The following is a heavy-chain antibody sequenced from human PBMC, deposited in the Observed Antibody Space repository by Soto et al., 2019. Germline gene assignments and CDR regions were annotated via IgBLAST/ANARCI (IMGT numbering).Heavy chain of an antibody. CDR2: ISYDGSNK. Sequence: GGSLRLSCAASGFTCSSYGMHWVRQAPGKGLEWVAVISYDGSNKYYADSVKGRFTISRDNSKNTLYLQMNSLRAEDTAVYYCAKDTGPGAVVVIMDYWGQGTLVTVSS. CDR1: GFTCSSYG. CDR3: AKDTGPGAVVVIMDY. V-gene: IGHV3-30*18. J-gene: IGHJ4*02. D-gene: IGHD3-22*01.